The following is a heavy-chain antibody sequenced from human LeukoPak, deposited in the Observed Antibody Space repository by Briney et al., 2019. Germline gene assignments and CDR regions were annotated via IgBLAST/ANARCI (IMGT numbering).Heavy chain of an antibody. V-gene: IGHV4-61*02. J-gene: IGHJ4*02. CDR2: IYTSGST. Sequence: SETLSLTCTVSGGSISSGSYYWSWIRQPAGKGLEWIGRIYTSGSTNYNPSLKSRVTISVDTSKNQFSLKLSSVTAADTAVYYCARARTYDSSGSGFDYWGQGTLVTVSS. D-gene: IGHD3-22*01. CDR3: ARARTYDSSGSGFDY. CDR1: GGSISSGSYY.